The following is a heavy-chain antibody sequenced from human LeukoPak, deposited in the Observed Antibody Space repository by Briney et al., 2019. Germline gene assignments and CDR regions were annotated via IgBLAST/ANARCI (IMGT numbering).Heavy chain of an antibody. J-gene: IGHJ4*02. V-gene: IGHV4-38-2*01. CDR1: GYSISSGSY. D-gene: IGHD2-2*01. Sequence: SETLSLTCAVSGYSISSGSYWGWIRPPPRKGLGWIGKIHHSGGTYYNPSLKSRVTISVDTSKNQFSLKLTSVTAAETAVYYCARLDGYQLLLNYWGQGTLVTVSS. CDR3: ARLDGYQLLLNY. CDR2: IHHSGGT.